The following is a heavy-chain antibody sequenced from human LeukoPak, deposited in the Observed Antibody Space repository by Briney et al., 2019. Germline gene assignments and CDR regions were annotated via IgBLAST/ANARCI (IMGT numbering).Heavy chain of an antibody. CDR3: AKVYSSGWYVDS. D-gene: IGHD6-19*01. CDR1: GFTFSSYA. J-gene: IGHJ4*02. V-gene: IGHV3-23*01. Sequence: SGGSLRLSCAASGFTFSSYAMSWARQAPGKGLEWVSGISDGGGSTYYADSVKGRFTISRDNSKNTLYLQMNTLRAEDTAVYYCAKVYSSGWYVDSWGQGTLVTVSS. CDR2: ISDGGGST.